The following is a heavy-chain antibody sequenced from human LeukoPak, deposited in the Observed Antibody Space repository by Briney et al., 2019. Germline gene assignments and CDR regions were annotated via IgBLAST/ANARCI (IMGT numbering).Heavy chain of an antibody. J-gene: IGHJ6*03. D-gene: IGHD1-26*01. Sequence: GASGKVSCKASGYTFTSYYMHWVRQAPGQGLEWMGIINPSGGSTSYAQKFQGRVTMTRDMSTSTVYMELSSLRSEDTAVYYCARALKDLRRRIGGTTTFEYYYYMDVWGKGTTVIISS. CDR2: INPSGGST. CDR1: GYTFTSYY. CDR3: ARALKDLRRRIGGTTTFEYYYYMDV. V-gene: IGHV1-46*01.